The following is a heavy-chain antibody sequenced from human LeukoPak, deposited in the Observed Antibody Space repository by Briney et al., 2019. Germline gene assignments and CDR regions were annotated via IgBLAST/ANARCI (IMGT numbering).Heavy chain of an antibody. Sequence: SETLSLTCTVSGGSISSSSYYWGWIRQPPGKGLEWIGSIYYSGSTYYNPSLKSRVTISVDTSKNQFSLKLSSVTAADTAVYYCARNILLWFGELFDYWGQGTLVTVSS. V-gene: IGHV4-39*01. CDR1: GGSISSSSYY. CDR3: ARNILLWFGELFDY. D-gene: IGHD3-10*01. CDR2: IYYSGST. J-gene: IGHJ4*02.